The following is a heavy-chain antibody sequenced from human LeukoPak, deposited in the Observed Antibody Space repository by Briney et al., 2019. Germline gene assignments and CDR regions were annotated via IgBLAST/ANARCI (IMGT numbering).Heavy chain of an antibody. CDR1: GFTFSSYS. Sequence: TGGSLRLSCAASGFTFSSYSMTWVRQAPGKGLEWVSYISSSSSTIYYADSVKGRFTISRDNAKNSLYLQMNSLRAEDTAVYYCARGPKPYYDYVWGSYIFDYWGQGTLVTVSS. D-gene: IGHD3-16*01. CDR3: ARGPKPYYDYVWGSYIFDY. CDR2: ISSSSSTI. V-gene: IGHV3-48*01. J-gene: IGHJ4*02.